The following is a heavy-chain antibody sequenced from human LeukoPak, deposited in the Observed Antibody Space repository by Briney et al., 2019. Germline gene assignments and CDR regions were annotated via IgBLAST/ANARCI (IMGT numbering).Heavy chain of an antibody. Sequence: TGGSLRLSCAASGFTFSDYYVSWIRQAPGKGLEWLSHISRSSSYTNYADSVKGRFTISRDNAKNSLYLQMNSLRAEDTAVYYCARLYCSSTSCPVDYWGQGTLVTVSS. V-gene: IGHV3-11*06. D-gene: IGHD2-2*01. CDR2: ISRSSSYT. J-gene: IGHJ4*02. CDR1: GFTFSDYY. CDR3: ARLYCSSTSCPVDY.